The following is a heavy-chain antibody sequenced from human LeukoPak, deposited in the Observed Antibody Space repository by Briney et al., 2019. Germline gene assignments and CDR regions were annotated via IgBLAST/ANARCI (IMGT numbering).Heavy chain of an antibody. J-gene: IGHJ6*02. D-gene: IGHD5-12*01. Sequence: PSETLSLTCTVSGGSIGSNYWSWLRQPPGKGLEWIGYIYYTGSTNYNPSLKSRVTMSVDTSKNQFSLKLSSVTAADTAVYYCARVLVASSYYYGMDVWGQGTTVTVSS. CDR3: ARVLVASSYYYGMDV. CDR1: GGSIGSNY. CDR2: IYYTGST. V-gene: IGHV4-59*08.